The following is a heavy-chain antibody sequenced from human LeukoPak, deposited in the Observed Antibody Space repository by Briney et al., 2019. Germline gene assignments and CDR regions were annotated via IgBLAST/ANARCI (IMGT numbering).Heavy chain of an antibody. D-gene: IGHD2-21*02. CDR1: GGSVSSGSYY. J-gene: IGHJ4*02. Sequence: PSETLSLTCTVSGGSVSSGSYYWSWIRQPPGKGLEWIGYIYYSGSTNYNPSLKSRVTISVDKSKNQFSLKLSSVTAADTAVYYCAVTNLATVDYWGQGTLVTVSS. CDR2: IYYSGST. V-gene: IGHV4-61*01. CDR3: AVTNLATVDY.